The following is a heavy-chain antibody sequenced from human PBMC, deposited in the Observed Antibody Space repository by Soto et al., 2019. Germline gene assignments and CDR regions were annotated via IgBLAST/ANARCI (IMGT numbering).Heavy chain of an antibody. CDR2: ISAYNGNT. CDR3: ARDRPYYDILTGYYGDYYYYGMDV. V-gene: IGHV1-18*01. CDR1: GYTFTSYG. J-gene: IGHJ6*02. D-gene: IGHD3-9*01. Sequence: QVQLVQSGAEVKKPGASVKVSCKASGYTFTSYGISWVRQAPGQGLEWMGWISAYNGNTNYAQKLQGRVTMTTDTSTNTAYMELRSLRSDDTAVYYCARDRPYYDILTGYYGDYYYYGMDVWGQGTTVTVSS.